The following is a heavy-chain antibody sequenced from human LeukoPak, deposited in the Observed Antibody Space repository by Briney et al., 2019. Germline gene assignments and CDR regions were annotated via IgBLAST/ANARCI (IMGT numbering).Heavy chain of an antibody. CDR1: GFIFSDYY. CDR2: ISSSGSTI. D-gene: IGHD2-21*02. V-gene: IGHV3-11*04. CDR3: ARDRHIVVVTEGYMDV. Sequence: GGSLRLSCAASGFIFSDYYMSWIRQAPAKGLEWVSYISSSGSTIYYADSVKGRFTISRDNAKNSLYLQMNSLRAEDTAVYYCARDRHIVVVTEGYMDVWGKGTTVTVSS. J-gene: IGHJ6*03.